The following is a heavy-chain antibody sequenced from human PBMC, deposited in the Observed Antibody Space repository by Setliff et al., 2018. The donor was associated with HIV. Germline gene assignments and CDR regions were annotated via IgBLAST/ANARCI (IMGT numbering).Heavy chain of an antibody. CDR3: ARDRERWLQSRLFDP. CDR1: GFTFSSYS. D-gene: IGHD4-4*01. V-gene: IGHV3-48*01. Sequence: GGSLRLSCAASGFTFSSYSMNWVRQAPGKGLEWVSYIRSSSGTIFYADSVRGRFTISRDNAKNSLYLQMNSLRAEDTAIYYCARDRERWLQSRLFDPWGQGTLVTVSS. J-gene: IGHJ5*02. CDR2: IRSSSGTI.